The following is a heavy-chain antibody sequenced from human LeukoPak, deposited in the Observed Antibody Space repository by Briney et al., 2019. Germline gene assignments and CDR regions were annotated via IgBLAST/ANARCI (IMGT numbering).Heavy chain of an antibody. V-gene: IGHV3-15*01. Sequence: GGSPRLSCAASGFTFSNAWMSWVRQAPGKGLEWVGRIKSKTDGGTTDYAAPVKGRFTISRDDSKNTLYLQMNSLKTEDTAVYYCTTGLVLGYCSGGSCYDAKDYWGQGTLVTVSS. CDR2: IKSKTDGGTT. CDR3: TTGLVLGYCSGGSCYDAKDY. D-gene: IGHD2-15*01. CDR1: GFTFSNAW. J-gene: IGHJ4*02.